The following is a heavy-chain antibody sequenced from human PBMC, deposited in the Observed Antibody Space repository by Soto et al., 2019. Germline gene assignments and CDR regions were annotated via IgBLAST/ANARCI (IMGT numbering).Heavy chain of an antibody. CDR2: ISFDGSDK. V-gene: IGHV3-30*18. Sequence: QVQLVESGGGVVQPGKSLRLSCAAAGFAFRRDGMHWVRQAPGKGLEWVAVISFDGSDKYYADSVKGRFTISRDNSKNTVDLQMNSMRPADTALYYCAKPKCADITFDHWGQGTLVTVSS. J-gene: IGHJ4*02. D-gene: IGHD3-9*01. CDR1: GFAFRRDG. CDR3: AKPKCADITFDH.